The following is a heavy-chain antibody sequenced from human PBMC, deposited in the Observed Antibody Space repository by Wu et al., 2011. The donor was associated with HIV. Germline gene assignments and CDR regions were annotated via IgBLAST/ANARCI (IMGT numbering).Heavy chain of an antibody. D-gene: IGHD4-17*01. CDR3: ATGNYGDHGMNV. J-gene: IGHJ6*02. CDR2: VNPEDGET. V-gene: IGHV1-69-2*01. Sequence: VQLVQSGAEVKKPGASMKVSCKASGYTFTDYYIHWVQQAPGKGLEWVGLVNPEDGETTYAQRFQGRVTITADSSTDTTQMELSSLRSDDTATYYCATGNYGDHGMNVWGQGTTVTVSS. CDR1: GYTFTDYY.